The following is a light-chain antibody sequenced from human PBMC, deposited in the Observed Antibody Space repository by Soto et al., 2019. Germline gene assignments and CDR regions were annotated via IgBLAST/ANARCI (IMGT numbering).Light chain of an antibody. Sequence: EIVLTQSPATLSLSPGERATLSCRASQSISNYLVWYQQKPGQAPRLLIYDASNRVTGIPARFSGSGSGTDFTLTISSLEPEDFAIYYCQQRSNWPPLTFGGGTKVEIK. CDR3: QQRSNWPPLT. CDR2: DAS. J-gene: IGKJ4*01. V-gene: IGKV3-11*01. CDR1: QSISNY.